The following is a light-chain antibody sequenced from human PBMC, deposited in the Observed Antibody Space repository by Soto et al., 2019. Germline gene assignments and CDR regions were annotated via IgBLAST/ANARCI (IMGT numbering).Light chain of an antibody. V-gene: IGLV1-40*01. J-gene: IGLJ2*01. CDR1: SSNIGAGYD. CDR2: GNI. CDR3: QSYDSSLSGVV. Sequence: QAVLTQPPSVSGAPGQRVTISCTGSSSNIGAGYDVHWYRHLTGTAPKLLIYGNINRPSGVPDRLSGSKSGTSASLAITGLQAEDEADYYCQSYDSSLSGVVFGGGTKLTVL.